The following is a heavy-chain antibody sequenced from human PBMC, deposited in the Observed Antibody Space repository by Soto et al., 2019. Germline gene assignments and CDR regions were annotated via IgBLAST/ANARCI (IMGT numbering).Heavy chain of an antibody. D-gene: IGHD6-19*01. CDR1: GYSFTIYW. CDR2: IDPSDSYT. J-gene: IGHJ4*02. V-gene: IGHV5-10-1*01. CDR3: ARLNKKEGSYSSGLLV. Sequence: GESLKISCNGSGYSFTIYWIRWVRQMPGKGLEWMGRIDPSDSYTNYSPSFQGHVTISADKSISTAYLQWSSLKASDTAMYYCARLNKKEGSYSSGLLVWGQGTLVTVSS.